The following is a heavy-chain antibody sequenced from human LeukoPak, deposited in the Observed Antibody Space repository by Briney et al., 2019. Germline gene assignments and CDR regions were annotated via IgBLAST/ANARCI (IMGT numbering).Heavy chain of an antibody. V-gene: IGHV4-59*01. CDR2: VYYTGNL. CDR3: ARVSAPGTGPPSLDS. CDR1: GGSIGKYH. J-gene: IGHJ4*02. Sequence: SETLSLTCSVSGGSIGKYHWTWIRQPPGKRLEWIGYVYYTGNLNYNPSLDHRVSLSIDTSKNQFSLSLSSVTAADTAVYYCARVSAPGTGPPSLDSWGQGTLVTVSS. D-gene: IGHD6-13*01.